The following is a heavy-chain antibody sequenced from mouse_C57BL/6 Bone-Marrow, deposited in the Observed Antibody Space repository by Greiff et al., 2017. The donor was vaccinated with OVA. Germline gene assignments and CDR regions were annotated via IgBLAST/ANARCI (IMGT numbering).Heavy chain of an antibody. D-gene: IGHD2-4*01. CDR2: IWSGGST. CDR3: ARGGLRGFAY. V-gene: IGHV2-2*01. J-gene: IGHJ3*01. CDR1: GFSLTSYG. Sequence: VQLQESGPGLVQPSQSLSITCTVSGFSLTSYGVHWVRQSPGKGLEWLGVIWSGGSTDYNAAFISRLSISKDNSKSQVFFKMNSLQADATAIYYCARGGLRGFAYWGQGTLVTVSA.